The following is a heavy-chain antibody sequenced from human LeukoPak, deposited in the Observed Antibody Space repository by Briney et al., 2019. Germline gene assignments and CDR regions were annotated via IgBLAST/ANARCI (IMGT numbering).Heavy chain of an antibody. V-gene: IGHV1-69*06. J-gene: IGHJ4*02. D-gene: IGHD3-10*01. Sequence: ASVKVSCKASGGTFSSYAISWVRQAPGQGLEWMGGIIPIFGTANYAQKFQGRVTITADKSTSTAYMELSSLRSDDTAVYYCARDTVTMVRGGHTEIDYWGQGTLVTVSS. CDR1: GGTFSSYA. CDR2: IIPIFGTA. CDR3: ARDTVTMVRGGHTEIDY.